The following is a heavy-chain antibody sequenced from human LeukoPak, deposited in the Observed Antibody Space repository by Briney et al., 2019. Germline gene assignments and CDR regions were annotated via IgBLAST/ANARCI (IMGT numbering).Heavy chain of an antibody. D-gene: IGHD1-26*01. V-gene: IGHV1-24*01. CDR1: GYTLTELS. J-gene: IGHJ4*02. Sequence: ASVKVSCKVSGYTLTELSMHWVRQAPGKGLEWMGGFDPEDGETIYAQKFQGRVTMTEDTSTDTAYMGLSSLRSEDTAVYYCAITISGSYPFDYWGQGTLVTVSS. CDR2: FDPEDGET. CDR3: AITISGSYPFDY.